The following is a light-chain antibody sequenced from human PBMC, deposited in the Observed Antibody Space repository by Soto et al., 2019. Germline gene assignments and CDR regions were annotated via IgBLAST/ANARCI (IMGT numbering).Light chain of an antibody. Sequence: DIQMTQSPSSLSASVGDRVTLTCRASQTINYYLNWYQQKTGQAPKLLIFGASTLQDGVPSRFSGSGSGIEFTLTISSLQPEDIATYYCNHTYSSPRAFGQGTRVEIK. J-gene: IGKJ1*01. CDR2: GAS. V-gene: IGKV1-39*01. CDR3: NHTYSSPRA. CDR1: QTINYY.